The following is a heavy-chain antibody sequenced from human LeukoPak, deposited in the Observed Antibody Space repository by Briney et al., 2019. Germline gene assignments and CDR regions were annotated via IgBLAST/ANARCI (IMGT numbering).Heavy chain of an antibody. CDR1: GYTFTSYG. J-gene: IGHJ4*02. CDR3: AREGPFRDGYNKYYFDY. Sequence: ASVKVPCKASGYTFTSYGISWVRQAPGQGLEWMGWISAYNGNTNYAQKLQGRVTMTTDTSTSTAYMELRSLRSDDTAAYYCAREGPFRDGYNKYYFDYWGQGTLVTVSS. D-gene: IGHD5-24*01. V-gene: IGHV1-18*01. CDR2: ISAYNGNT.